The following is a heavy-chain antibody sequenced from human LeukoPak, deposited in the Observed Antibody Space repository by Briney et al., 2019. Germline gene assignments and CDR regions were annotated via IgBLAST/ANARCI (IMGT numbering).Heavy chain of an antibody. CDR3: AGKVVVPAAYAFDI. V-gene: IGHV4-34*01. J-gene: IGHJ3*02. CDR1: GGSFSGYY. D-gene: IGHD2-2*01. Sequence: PSETLSLTCAVYGGSFSGYYWSWIRQPPGKGLEWIGEINHSGSTNYNPSLKSRVTISVDTSKNQFSLKLSSVTAADTAVYYRAGKVVVPAAYAFDIWGQGTMVTVSS. CDR2: INHSGST.